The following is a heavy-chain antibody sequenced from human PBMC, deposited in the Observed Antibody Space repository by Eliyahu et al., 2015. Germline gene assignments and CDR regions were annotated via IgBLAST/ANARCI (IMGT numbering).Heavy chain of an antibody. CDR3: ARDRGAGDFRPYLDY. J-gene: IGHJ4*02. CDR1: GXSLXSGGXX. CDR2: IHYGGTT. Sequence: QVQLQESGPGLVKPSQTLSLTCTVSGXSLXSGGXXWSWIRXHPGKGLEWIGYIHYGGTTDYNPALKSRLTISVDTSKNQFSLMLTSVTAADTALYYCARDRGAGDFRPYLDYWGQGIFVTVSS. D-gene: IGHD2-21*01. V-gene: IGHV4-31*03.